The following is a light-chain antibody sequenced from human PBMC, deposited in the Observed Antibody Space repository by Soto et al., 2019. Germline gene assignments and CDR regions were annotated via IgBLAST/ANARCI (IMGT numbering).Light chain of an antibody. CDR3: CSYAGSYSM. CDR1: SSDVGGYNY. CDR2: DVS. V-gene: IGLV2-11*01. Sequence: QSALTQPRSVSGSPGQSVTISCTGTSSDVGGYNYVSWYQQHPGKAPKLMIYDVSKRPSGVPDRFSGSKSGNTASRTISGFQAEDEADYYCCSYAGSYSMFGGGTKLTVL. J-gene: IGLJ3*02.